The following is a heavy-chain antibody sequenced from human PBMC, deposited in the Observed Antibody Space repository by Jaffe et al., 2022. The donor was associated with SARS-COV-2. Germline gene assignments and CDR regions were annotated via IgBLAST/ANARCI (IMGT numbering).Heavy chain of an antibody. CDR2: IYYSGST. CDR1: GGSISSYY. J-gene: IGHJ5*02. CDR3: ARRGSSWQNWFDP. Sequence: QVQLQESGPGLVKPSETLSLTCTVSGGSISSYYWSWIRQPPGKGLEWIGYIYYSGSTNYNPSLKSRVTISVDTSKNQFSLKLSSVTAADTAVYYCARRGSSWQNWFDPWGQGTLVTVSS. V-gene: IGHV4-59*01. D-gene: IGHD6-13*01.